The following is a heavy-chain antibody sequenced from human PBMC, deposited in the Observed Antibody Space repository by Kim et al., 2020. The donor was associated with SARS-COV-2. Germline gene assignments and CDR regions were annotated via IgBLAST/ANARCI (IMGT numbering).Heavy chain of an antibody. Sequence: SETLSLTGTVSGGSICGYYCTWVRQPPGHELEGIGYDNRGPNYNHSLSSRVSMSVDTSKNQFSLILTSVTAADTAVYYCFRGSDWYRETDWGQGTLVTVSS. CDR1: GGSICGYY. CDR3: FRGSDWYRETD. CDR2: YDNRGP. J-gene: IGHJ4*02. V-gene: IGHV4-59*03. D-gene: IGHD3-10*01.